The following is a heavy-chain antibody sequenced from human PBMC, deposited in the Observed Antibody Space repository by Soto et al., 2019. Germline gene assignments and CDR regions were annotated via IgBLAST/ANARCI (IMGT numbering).Heavy chain of an antibody. V-gene: IGHV4-39*01. CDR2: IYYSGST. D-gene: IGHD6-19*01. CDR1: GGSISSSSYY. Sequence: SETLSLTCTVSGGSISSSSYYWGWIRQPPGKGLEWIGSIYYSGSTYYNPSLKSRVTISVDTSKNQFSLKLSSVTAADTAVYYCARHHLDSSGWSYNWFDPWGQGTLVTVSS. CDR3: ARHHLDSSGWSYNWFDP. J-gene: IGHJ5*02.